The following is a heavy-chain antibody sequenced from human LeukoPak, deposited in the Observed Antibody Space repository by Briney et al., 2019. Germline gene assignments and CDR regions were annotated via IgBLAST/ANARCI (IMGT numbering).Heavy chain of an antibody. V-gene: IGHV1-46*01. Sequence: GASVKVSCKASGYTFTSCYMHWVRQAPGQGLEWMGIINPSGGNTSYAQKFQGRVTMTRDTSTSTVYMELSSLRSEDTAVYYCARVPAASHYYYGMDVWGQGTTVTVSS. J-gene: IGHJ6*02. CDR1: GYTFTSCY. CDR3: ARVPAASHYYYGMDV. CDR2: INPSGGNT. D-gene: IGHD6-13*01.